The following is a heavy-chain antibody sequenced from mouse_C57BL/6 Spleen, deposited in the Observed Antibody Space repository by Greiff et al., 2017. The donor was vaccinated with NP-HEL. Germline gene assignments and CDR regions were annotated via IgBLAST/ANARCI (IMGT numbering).Heavy chain of an antibody. V-gene: IGHV1-81*01. D-gene: IGHD3-2*02. CDR2: IYPRSGNT. CDR3: ARGETAQATAY. J-gene: IGHJ3*01. Sequence: QVQLKESGAELARPGASVKLSCKASGYTFPSYGISWVKQRTGQGLEWIGEIYPRSGNTYYNEKFKGKATLTADKSSSTAYMELRSLTSEDSAVYFCARGETAQATAYWGQGTRVTVSA. CDR1: GYTFPSYG.